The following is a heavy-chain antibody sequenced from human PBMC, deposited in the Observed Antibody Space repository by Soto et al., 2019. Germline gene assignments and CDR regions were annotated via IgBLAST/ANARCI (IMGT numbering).Heavy chain of an antibody. V-gene: IGHV1-18*01. CDR3: ARDAPYYDILTGYYLGPARNAFDI. D-gene: IGHD3-9*01. Sequence: GASVKVSCKASGYTFTSYGISWVRQAPGQGLEWMGWISAYNGNTNYAQKLQGRVTMTTDTSTSTAYMELRSLRSDDTAVYYCARDAPYYDILTGYYLGPARNAFDIWGQGTMVTVSS. CDR1: GYTFTSYG. CDR2: ISAYNGNT. J-gene: IGHJ3*02.